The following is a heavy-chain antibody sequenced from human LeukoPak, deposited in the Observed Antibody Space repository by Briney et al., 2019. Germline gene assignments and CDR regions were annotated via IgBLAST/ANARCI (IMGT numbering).Heavy chain of an antibody. CDR2: ISSSSSYI. CDR1: GFTFSSYS. Sequence: AGGSLRLSCAASGFTFSSYSMNWVRQAPGKGLEWVSSISSSSSYIYYADSVKGRFTISRDNAKNSLYLQMNSLRAEDTAVYYCARDAGGYGMDVWGQGTTVTVSS. CDR3: ARDAGGYGMDV. D-gene: IGHD2-8*02. J-gene: IGHJ6*02. V-gene: IGHV3-21*01.